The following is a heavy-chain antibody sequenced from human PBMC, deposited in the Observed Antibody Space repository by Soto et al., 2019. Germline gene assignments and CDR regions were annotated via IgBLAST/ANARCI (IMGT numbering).Heavy chain of an antibody. CDR3: AAELSYSRSTSSRTYYFDS. J-gene: IGHJ4*02. V-gene: IGHV3-33*01. D-gene: IGHD2-2*01. CDR1: RMSFSFFG. CDR2: IWHDGSNE. Sequence: QVQLVESGGGVVQPGRSLRLSCAASRMSFSFFGIHWVRQAPGKGLEWVAAIWHDGSNENYEDSVKGRFTISRDSSKNTVYLQMNSLRVEDTAVYFCAAELSYSRSTSSRTYYFDSWGQGTLVAVSS.